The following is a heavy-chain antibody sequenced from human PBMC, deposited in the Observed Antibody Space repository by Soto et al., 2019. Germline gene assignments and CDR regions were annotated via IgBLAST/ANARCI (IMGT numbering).Heavy chain of an antibody. CDR1: GYTFSSYG. CDR2: VNIYSDKT. D-gene: IGHD5-18*01. V-gene: IGHV1-18*01. CDR3: ARERGGYSYGDY. J-gene: IGHJ4*02. Sequence: QVQLVQSGAEVKKPGASVQISCKASGYTFSSYGISWVRQAPGQGLEWMGWVNIYSDKTTYAQKFQGRVTMTTDTSTSTVYLELRSLRSDDTAVYYCARERGGYSYGDYWGQGTLVTVSS.